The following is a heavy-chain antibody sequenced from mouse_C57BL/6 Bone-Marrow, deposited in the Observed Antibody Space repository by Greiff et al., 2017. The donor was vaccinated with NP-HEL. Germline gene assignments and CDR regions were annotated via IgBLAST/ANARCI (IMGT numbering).Heavy chain of an antibody. CDR3: ARQGCYYDGYPPFAY. Sequence: EVQVVESGGGLVQPGGSLKLSCAASGFTFSDYYMYWVRQTPEKRLEWVAYISNGGGSTYYPDTVKGRFTISRDNAKNTLYLQMSRLKSEDTAMYYCARQGCYYDGYPPFAYWGQGTLVTVSA. J-gene: IGHJ3*01. V-gene: IGHV5-12*01. D-gene: IGHD2-3*01. CDR1: GFTFSDYY. CDR2: ISNGGGST.